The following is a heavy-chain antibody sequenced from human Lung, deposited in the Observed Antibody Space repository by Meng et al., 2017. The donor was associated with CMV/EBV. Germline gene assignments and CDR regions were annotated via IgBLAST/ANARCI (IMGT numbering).Heavy chain of an antibody. CDR3: ASKVEPYYYDRSGYLN. Sequence: ASXXVSXKASGDTFTSYGFTWVRQAPGQGLEWVGWISAYNDNTNYAQRLQGRVSMTTDTTTSTAYMELRSLRSDDTAVCYCASKVEPYYYDRSGYLNWGQGTXVNGAS. CDR2: ISAYNDNT. J-gene: IGHJ4*02. D-gene: IGHD3-22*01. CDR1: GDTFTSYG. V-gene: IGHV1-18*01.